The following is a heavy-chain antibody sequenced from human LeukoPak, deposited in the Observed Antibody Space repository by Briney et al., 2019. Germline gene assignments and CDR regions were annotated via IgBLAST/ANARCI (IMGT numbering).Heavy chain of an antibody. J-gene: IGHJ3*01. CDR3: ARGGGGNWDDVFDV. CDR1: GFTSSSYW. CDR2: IKQDESEK. Sequence: GGSLRLSCAASGFTSSSYWMNWLRQAPGKGLEWVANIKQDESEKYYVDSVKGRFTISRDNAKNSVYLQMDTLRVEDTAVYYCARGGGGNWDDVFDVWSQGTMVTVSA. V-gene: IGHV3-7*01. D-gene: IGHD7-27*01.